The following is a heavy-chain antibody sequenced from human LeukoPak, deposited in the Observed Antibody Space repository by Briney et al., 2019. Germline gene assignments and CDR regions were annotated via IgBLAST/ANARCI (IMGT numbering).Heavy chain of an antibody. D-gene: IGHD5-12*01. CDR1: GYSISSGYY. J-gene: IGHJ4*02. CDR2: IYHSGST. V-gene: IGHV4-38-2*02. Sequence: SSETLSLTCTVSGYSISSGYYWGWIRQPPGKGLKWIGSIYHSGSTYYNPSLKSRVTISVDTSKSQFSLKLSSVTAADTAVYYCARGVVAAPFDYWGQGTLVTVSS. CDR3: ARGVVAAPFDY.